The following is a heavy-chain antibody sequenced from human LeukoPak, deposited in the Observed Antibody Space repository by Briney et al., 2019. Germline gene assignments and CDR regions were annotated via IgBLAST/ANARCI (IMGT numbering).Heavy chain of an antibody. Sequence: SVKVSCKASGGTFSSYAISWVRQAPGQGPEWMGGIIPIFGTANYAQKFQGRVTITADESTSTAYMELSSLRSEDTAVYYCAIGGNWHGGVDPWGQGTLVTVSS. CDR2: IIPIFGTA. D-gene: IGHD4-23*01. CDR1: GGTFSSYA. V-gene: IGHV1-69*13. CDR3: AIGGNWHGGVDP. J-gene: IGHJ5*02.